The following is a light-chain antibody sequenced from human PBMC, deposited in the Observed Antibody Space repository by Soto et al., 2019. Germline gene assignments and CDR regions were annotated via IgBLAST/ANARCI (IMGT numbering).Light chain of an antibody. CDR1: QSVSSSY. J-gene: IGKJ4*01. CDR3: QQYGSSPPSLT. V-gene: IGKV3-20*01. Sequence: VMLTLSPGALSLYPGERATLSCRASQSVSSSYLAWYQQKPGQAPRLLIYGASSRATGIPDRFSGSGSGTDFTLTISRLEPEDFAVYYCQQYGSSPPSLTFGGGTKVDIK. CDR2: GAS.